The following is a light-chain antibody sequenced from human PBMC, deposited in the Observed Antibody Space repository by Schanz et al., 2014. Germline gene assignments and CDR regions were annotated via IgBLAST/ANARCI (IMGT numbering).Light chain of an antibody. CDR2: GVT. CDR1: GSDVGGYNY. Sequence: QSALTQPASVSGSPGQSITISCTGTGSDVGGYNYVSWYQQHPGKAPKLIIYGVTNRPSGVSTRFSGSKSGNTASLTISGLQAEDEADYYCSSYTISSSYVFGTGTKLTVL. CDR3: SSYTISSSYV. J-gene: IGLJ1*01. V-gene: IGLV2-14*03.